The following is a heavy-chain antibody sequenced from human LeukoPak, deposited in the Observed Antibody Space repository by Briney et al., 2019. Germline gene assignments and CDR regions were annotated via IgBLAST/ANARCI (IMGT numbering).Heavy chain of an antibody. J-gene: IGHJ4*02. CDR3: ARGEYGLFDY. V-gene: IGHV4-61*01. Sequence: PSQTLSLTCTVSGGSISGGSYYWSWIRQPPGKGVEWIVYIYYSGSTKYNLSRKSRVTISVDTSKNQFSLKLSSVTAADTAVYYCARGEYGLFDYWGQGTLVTVSS. CDR1: GGSISGGSYY. CDR2: IYYSGST. D-gene: IGHD2/OR15-2a*01.